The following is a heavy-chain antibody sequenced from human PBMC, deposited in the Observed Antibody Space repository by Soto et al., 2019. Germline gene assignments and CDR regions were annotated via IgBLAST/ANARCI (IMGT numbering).Heavy chain of an antibody. J-gene: IGHJ4*02. CDR1: GGSINGYY. V-gene: IGHV4-59*01. CDR3: ARQEAVPGTPFDS. CDR2: VYFSGST. D-gene: IGHD6-19*01. Sequence: QERLQESGPGLVKPSETLSLTCSVSGGSINGYYWNCIRQPPGKGLEWLGNVYFSGSTHYNPPLEARLTISVDTSKKQISLKLRSVTAADTAVYYCARQEAVPGTPFDSWGQGTLVSVSS.